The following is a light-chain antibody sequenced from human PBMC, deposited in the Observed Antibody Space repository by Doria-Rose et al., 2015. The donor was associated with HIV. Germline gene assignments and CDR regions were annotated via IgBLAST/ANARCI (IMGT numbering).Light chain of an antibody. CDR1: SSNIGAGFD. V-gene: IGLV1-40*02. Sequence: QSVVTQPPSVSGAPGQRVAISCTGSSSNIGAGFDVNWYQQFPGTAPKLLIHGNTNRPSGVPDRFSGSKSGTSASLATSGLRAEGEADYYCQSYDSRLSVYVFGTGTKVTVL. CDR2: GNT. J-gene: IGLJ1*01. CDR3: QSYDSRLSVYV.